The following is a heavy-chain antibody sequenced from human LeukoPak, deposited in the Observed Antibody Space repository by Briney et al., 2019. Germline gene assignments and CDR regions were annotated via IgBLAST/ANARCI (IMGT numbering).Heavy chain of an antibody. CDR3: ARHGATPGYFDL. V-gene: IGHV3-48*03. D-gene: IGHD5-12*01. J-gene: IGHJ2*01. CDR1: GFTFSSYE. CDR2: ISSSGSTI. Sequence: GGSLRLSCAASGFTFSSYEMNWVRQAPGKGLEWVSYISSSGSTIYYADSVKGRFTISRDNAKNSLYLQMNSLRAEDTAVYYCARHGATPGYFDLWGRGTLVTVSS.